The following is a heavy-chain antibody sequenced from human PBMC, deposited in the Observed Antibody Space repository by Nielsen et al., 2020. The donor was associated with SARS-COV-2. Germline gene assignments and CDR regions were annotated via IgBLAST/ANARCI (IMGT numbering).Heavy chain of an antibody. J-gene: IGHJ5*02. CDR2: IIPILGIA. D-gene: IGHD5-24*01. V-gene: IGHV1-69*04. Sequence: WVRQAPGQGLEWMGRIIPILGIANYAQKFQGRVTMTRDTSTSTVYMELSSLRSEDTAVYYCARDYWGRRDGYTSGWFDPWGQGTLVTVSS. CDR3: ARDYWGRRDGYTSGWFDP.